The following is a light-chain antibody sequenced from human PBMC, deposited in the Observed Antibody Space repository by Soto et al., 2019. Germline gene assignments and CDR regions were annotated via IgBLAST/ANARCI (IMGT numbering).Light chain of an antibody. CDR2: GAS. CDR1: QSVSNNY. Sequence: EIVLTQSPGTLSLSPGERATLSCRASQSVSNNYLAWYQQKPGQAPRLLIYGASNRATGIPDRFSGSGSGTDFTLTISRLEPEDFGLYYCQQHKQWPITFGQGTRLEIK. J-gene: IGKJ5*01. CDR3: QQHKQWPIT. V-gene: IGKV3-20*01.